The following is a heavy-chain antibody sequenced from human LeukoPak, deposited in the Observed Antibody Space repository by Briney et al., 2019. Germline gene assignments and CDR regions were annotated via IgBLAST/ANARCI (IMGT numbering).Heavy chain of an antibody. J-gene: IGHJ4*02. Sequence: GGSLRLSFAASGFTFSSYGMHWVRQAPDKGLEWVAVTPNDRRNNYYAESVKGRFTISRDNSKNTLYLQMNSLRTEDTAVYYCATSRDFYDTSGYYPYYFDCWGQGTLVTVSS. CDR1: GFTFSSYG. CDR3: ATSRDFYDTSGYYPYYFDC. D-gene: IGHD3-22*01. V-gene: IGHV3-30*03. CDR2: TPNDRRNN.